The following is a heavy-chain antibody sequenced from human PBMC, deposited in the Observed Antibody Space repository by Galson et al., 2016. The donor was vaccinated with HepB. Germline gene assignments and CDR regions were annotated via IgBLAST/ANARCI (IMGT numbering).Heavy chain of an antibody. V-gene: IGHV3-7*01. CDR2: INQDGSET. CDR3: ARFRFISSLWLSFDF. Sequence: SLRLSCAVSGLTFSDYWMSWVRQAPGKGLEWVANINQDGSETYYLDSVKGRFTISRDNAKNSLYLQMNSLRGEDTAVYYCARFRFISSLWLSFDFWGHGSLVVVSA. CDR1: GLTFSDYW. D-gene: IGHD6-13*01. J-gene: IGHJ4*01.